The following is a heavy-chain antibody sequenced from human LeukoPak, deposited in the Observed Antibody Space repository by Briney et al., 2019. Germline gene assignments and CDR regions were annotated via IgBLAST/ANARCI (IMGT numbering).Heavy chain of an antibody. J-gene: IGHJ4*02. CDR1: GFTFSSYW. CDR2: IHGDGSSTST. D-gene: IGHD5-12*01. Sequence: GGSLRLSCTASGFTFSSYWMHWVRQAPGKGLMWVSRIHGDGSSTSTSYADSVKGRFTISSDNAKNTLYLQMDSLRAEDTAVYYCASATPTDYWGQGTLVTVSS. V-gene: IGHV3-74*01. CDR3: ASATPTDY.